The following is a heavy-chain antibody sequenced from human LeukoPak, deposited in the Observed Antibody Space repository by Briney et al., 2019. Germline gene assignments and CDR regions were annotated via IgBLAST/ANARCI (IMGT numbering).Heavy chain of an antibody. Sequence: PGGSLRLSCAAPGVTFRRYWMSSVPQTPGKGLEWVANIKEDGSEKDYVDSVRGRFTISRDNAKNSLYLQMNSLRAGDKAVYYCEYSHVSAVLDYWGQGTLVTVSS. CDR3: EYSHVSAVLDY. CDR1: GVTFRRYW. V-gene: IGHV3-7*05. J-gene: IGHJ4*02. CDR2: IKEDGSEK. D-gene: IGHD1-26*01.